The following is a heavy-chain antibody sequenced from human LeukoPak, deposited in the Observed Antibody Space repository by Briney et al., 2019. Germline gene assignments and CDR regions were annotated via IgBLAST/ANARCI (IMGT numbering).Heavy chain of an antibody. J-gene: IGHJ6*02. CDR3: ARGSLRYCSSTSCPQHYYGMDV. V-gene: IGHV3-30*04. D-gene: IGHD2-2*01. Sequence: GGSLRLSCAASGFTFSSYAMHWVRQAPGKGLDWVAVISYDGSNKYYADSVKGRFTISRDNSKNTLYLQMNSLRAEDTAVYYCARGSLRYCSSTSCPQHYYGMDVWGQRTTVTVSS. CDR2: ISYDGSNK. CDR1: GFTFSSYA.